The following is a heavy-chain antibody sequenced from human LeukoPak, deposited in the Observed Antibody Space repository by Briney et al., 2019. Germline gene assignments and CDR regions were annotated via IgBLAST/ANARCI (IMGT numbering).Heavy chain of an antibody. Sequence: PSETLSLTCTVSGGSISSGGYYWSWIRQHPGKGLEWIGYIYCSGSTYYNPSLKSRVTISVDTSKNQFSLKLSSVTAADTAVYYCARDRDRHYYDSSGYYHYWYFDLWGRGNLVTVSS. CDR3: ARDRDRHYYDSSGYYHYWYFDL. CDR2: IYCSGST. V-gene: IGHV4-31*03. D-gene: IGHD3-22*01. CDR1: GGSISSGGYY. J-gene: IGHJ2*01.